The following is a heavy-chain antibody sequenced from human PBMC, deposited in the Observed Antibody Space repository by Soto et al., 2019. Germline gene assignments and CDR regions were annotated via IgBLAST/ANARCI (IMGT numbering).Heavy chain of an antibody. D-gene: IGHD6-13*01. Sequence: QVQLVESGGGVVQPGRSLRLSCAASGFTFSSYAMHWVRQAPGKGLEWVAVISYDGSNTYYADSVKGRFTISRDNSKNTLYLQMNSLRAEDTAVYYCARDRGAYSSSGRYYYGMYVWGQGTTVTVSS. CDR1: GFTFSSYA. V-gene: IGHV3-30-3*01. CDR3: ARDRGAYSSSGRYYYGMYV. J-gene: IGHJ6*02. CDR2: ISYDGSNT.